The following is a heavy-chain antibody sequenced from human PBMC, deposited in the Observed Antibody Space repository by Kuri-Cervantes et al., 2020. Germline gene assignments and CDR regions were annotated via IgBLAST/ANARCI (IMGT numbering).Heavy chain of an antibody. CDR1: GFTFSSYA. CDR3: AKDSSGWYSYYFDY. V-gene: IGHV3-23*01. CDR2: ISGSGGST. D-gene: IGHD6-19*01. Sequence: GESLKISCAASGFTFSSYAMSWVRQAPGKGLEWVSAISGSGGSTYYADSVKGRFTMSRDNSKNTLYLQMNSLRAEDTAVYYCAKDSSGWYSYYFDYWGQGTLVTVSS. J-gene: IGHJ4*02.